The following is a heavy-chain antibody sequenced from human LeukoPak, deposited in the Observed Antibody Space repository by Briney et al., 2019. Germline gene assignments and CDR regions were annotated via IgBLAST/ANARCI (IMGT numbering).Heavy chain of an antibody. J-gene: IGHJ4*02. CDR2: TYYGSKWYN. Sequence: SQTLSLTCAISGDSVSSNSAVWNWIRQSPPRGLEWLGRTYYGSKWYNDYALSVKSRITINPDTSKNQFSLQLNSVTPEDTAVYYCARGFSAMVFSGGQGTLVTVSS. V-gene: IGHV6-1*01. CDR3: ARGFSAMVFS. D-gene: IGHD5-18*01. CDR1: GDSVSSNSAV.